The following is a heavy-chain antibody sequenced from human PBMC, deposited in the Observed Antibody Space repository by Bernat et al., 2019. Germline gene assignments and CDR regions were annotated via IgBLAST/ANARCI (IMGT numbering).Heavy chain of an antibody. CDR3: AKDQGDYGDYFFDY. CDR2: ISWNSGSI. D-gene: IGHD4-17*01. Sequence: EVQLVESGGGLVQPGRSLRLSCAASGFTFDDYAMHWVRQAPGKGLEWVSGISWNSGSIGYADSVKGRFTISRDNSKNTLYLQMNSLRAEDTAVYYCAKDQGDYGDYFFDYWGQGTLVTVSS. CDR1: GFTFDDYA. J-gene: IGHJ4*02. V-gene: IGHV3-9*01.